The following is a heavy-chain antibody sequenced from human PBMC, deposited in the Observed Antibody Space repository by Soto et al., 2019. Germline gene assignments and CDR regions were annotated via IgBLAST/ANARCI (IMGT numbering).Heavy chain of an antibody. J-gene: IGHJ3*02. CDR2: INPSGGST. CDR1: GYTFTSYY. D-gene: IGHD3-10*01. CDR3: ARSTPYVVVRFGAFDI. V-gene: IGHV1-46*01. Sequence: SLEVSCKASGYTFTSYYMHWVRQAPGQGLEWMGIINPSGGSTSYAQKFQGRVTMTRDTSTSTVYMELSSLRSEDTAVYYCARSTPYVVVRFGAFDIWGQGTMVTVSS.